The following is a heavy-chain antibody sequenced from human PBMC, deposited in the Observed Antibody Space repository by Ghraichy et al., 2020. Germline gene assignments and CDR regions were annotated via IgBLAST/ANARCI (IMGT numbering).Heavy chain of an antibody. V-gene: IGHV2-5*02. CDR1: VFSLSTSGVG. D-gene: IGHD6-19*01. CDR2: IYWDDDK. CDR3: AHSFDTSGLRAHFDY. J-gene: IGHJ4*02. Sequence: SGPTLVKPTQTLTLTCTFSVFSLSTSGVGVGWIRQPPGKALEWLALIYWDDDKRYSPSLRSGLTITKDTSKNQVVRTMTNMDPVETATYYCAHSFDTSGLRAHFDYWGQGTLLTVSS.